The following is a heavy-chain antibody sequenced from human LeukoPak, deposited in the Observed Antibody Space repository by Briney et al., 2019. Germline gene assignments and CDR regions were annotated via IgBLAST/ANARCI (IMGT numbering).Heavy chain of an antibody. V-gene: IGHV1-18*01. Sequence: GASVKVSCKASGYTFTSYGISWVRQAPGQGLEWMGWISAYNGNTNYAQKLQGRVTMTTDTSTSTAYMELRSLRSDDTAVYYCARAEGGGRGYYDSSGFDAFDIWGQGTMVTVSS. CDR3: ARAEGGGRGYYDSSGFDAFDI. CDR2: ISAYNGNT. CDR1: GYTFTSYG. J-gene: IGHJ3*02. D-gene: IGHD3-22*01.